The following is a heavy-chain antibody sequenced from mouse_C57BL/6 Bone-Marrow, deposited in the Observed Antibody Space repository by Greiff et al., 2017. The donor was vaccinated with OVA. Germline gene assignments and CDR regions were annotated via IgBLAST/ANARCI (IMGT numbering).Heavy chain of an antibody. D-gene: IGHD1-1*01. J-gene: IGHJ1*03. V-gene: IGHV1-72*01. CDR3: AITTVVATKYFDV. CDR1: GYTFTSYW. Sequence: VQLQQPGAELVKPGASVKLSCKASGYTFTSYWMHWVKQRPGRGLEWIGRIDPNSGGTKYNEKFKSKATLTVDKPSSTAYMQLSSLTSEDSAFYYCAITTVVATKYFDVWGTGTTVTVSS. CDR2: IDPNSGGT.